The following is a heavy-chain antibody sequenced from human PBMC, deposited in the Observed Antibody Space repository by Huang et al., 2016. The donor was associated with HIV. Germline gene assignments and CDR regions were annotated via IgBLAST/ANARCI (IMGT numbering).Heavy chain of an antibody. J-gene: IGHJ5*02. CDR3: AKRGRGRSGYGYIGYFDA. CDR2: INDRTEM. D-gene: IGHD5-12*01. CDR1: DASFDGYF. Sequence: QVRLNQWGAGLLKPAETLSLTCAVSDASFDGYFWTWIRQSPGQGLEWIGEINDRTEMNLHPSVGSRLRLTVDTSKKQFSLGLRSVTAADTGVYFCAKRGRGRSGYGYIGYFDAWAQGSLVTV. V-gene: IGHV4-34*01.